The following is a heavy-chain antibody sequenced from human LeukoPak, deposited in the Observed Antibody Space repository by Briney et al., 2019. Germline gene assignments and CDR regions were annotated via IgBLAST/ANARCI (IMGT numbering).Heavy chain of an antibody. Sequence: GGSLRLSCAASGFTFSSYGMHWVRQAPGKGLEWVAVIWYDGSNKYYADSVKGRFTISRDNSKNTLYLQMNSLRAEGTAVYYCARGQPGLHYFDYWGQGTLVTVSS. J-gene: IGHJ4*02. V-gene: IGHV3-33*01. CDR2: IWYDGSNK. CDR3: ARGQPGLHYFDY. CDR1: GFTFSSYG.